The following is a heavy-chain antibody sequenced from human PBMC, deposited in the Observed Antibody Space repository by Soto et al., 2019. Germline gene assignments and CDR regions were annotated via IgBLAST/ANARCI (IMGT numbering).Heavy chain of an antibody. D-gene: IGHD2-2*01. CDR3: ARLPVLSAPAFDY. Sequence: PSETLSLTCTVSGGSISSYYWSWIRQPPGKGLEWIGYIYYSGSTNYNPSLKSRVTISVDTSKNQFSLKLSSVTAADTAVYYCARLPVLSAPAFDYWRHGTLVTVS. CDR2: IYYSGST. J-gene: IGHJ4*01. CDR1: GGSISSYY. V-gene: IGHV4-59*12.